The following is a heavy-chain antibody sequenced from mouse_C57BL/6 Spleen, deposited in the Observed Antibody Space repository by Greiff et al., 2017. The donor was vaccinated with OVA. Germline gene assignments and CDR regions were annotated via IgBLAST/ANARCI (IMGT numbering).Heavy chain of an antibody. CDR1: GYSITSDY. Sequence: DVQLQESGPGLAKPSQTLSLTCSVTGYSITSDYWNWIRKFPGNKLEYMGYISYSGSTYYNPSLKSRISITRDTSKNQYYLQLKSVTTEDAATYYCARFRYYGSSYYFDDWGQGTTLTVSS. CDR2: ISYSGST. D-gene: IGHD1-1*01. J-gene: IGHJ2*01. V-gene: IGHV3-8*01. CDR3: ARFRYYGSSYYFDD.